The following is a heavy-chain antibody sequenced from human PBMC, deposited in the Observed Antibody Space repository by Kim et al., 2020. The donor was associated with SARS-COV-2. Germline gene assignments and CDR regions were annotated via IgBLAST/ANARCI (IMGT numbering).Heavy chain of an antibody. V-gene: IGHV3-49*02. Sequence: YAAAVEGRFTIARDDAKSTAYLQMNSLKAEDTAVYYCNVYSYGPKPLDYWGQGTLVTVSS. CDR3: NVYSYGPKPLDY. J-gene: IGHJ4*02. D-gene: IGHD5-18*01.